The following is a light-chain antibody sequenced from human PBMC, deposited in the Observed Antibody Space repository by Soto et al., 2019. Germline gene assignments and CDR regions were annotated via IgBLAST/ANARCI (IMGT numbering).Light chain of an antibody. CDR3: QQYKSYPLT. J-gene: IGKJ4*01. CDR2: KAS. V-gene: IGKV1-5*03. Sequence: DIQMTQSPSTLSASVGDRVTITCRASQSLNNWLAWYQQKPGNAPKLLIYKASTLKIGVPSRFSGSGSGTEFTLTISSPQPDEFGAYYCQQYKSYPLTFGGGTKVDIK. CDR1: QSLNNW.